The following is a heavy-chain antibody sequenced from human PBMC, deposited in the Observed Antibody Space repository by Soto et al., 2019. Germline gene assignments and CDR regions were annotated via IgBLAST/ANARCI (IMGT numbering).Heavy chain of an antibody. Sequence: ASVQVSCKASGYTFPSYYMHWVRQAPGQGLEWMGIINPSGGSTSYAQKFQGRVTMTRDTSTSTVYMELSSLRSEDTAVYYCASWSAYYDFWSGSPYGMDVWGQGTTVTVSS. V-gene: IGHV1-46*01. CDR1: GYTFPSYY. CDR2: INPSGGST. D-gene: IGHD3-3*01. CDR3: ASWSAYYDFWSGSPYGMDV. J-gene: IGHJ6*02.